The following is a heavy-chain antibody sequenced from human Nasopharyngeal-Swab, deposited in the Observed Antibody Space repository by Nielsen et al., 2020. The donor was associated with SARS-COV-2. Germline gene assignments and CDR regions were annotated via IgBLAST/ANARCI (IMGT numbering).Heavy chain of an antibody. CDR2: IYYSGST. J-gene: IGHJ4*02. V-gene: IGHV4-39*01. D-gene: IGHD4-17*01. Sequence: WIRQPPGKGLEWIGRIYYSGSTYYNPSLKSRVTISVDTSKNQFSLMLSSVTAADTAVYYCARHLSHDYGDPETYYYFDYWGQGTLVTVSS. CDR3: ARHLSHDYGDPETYYYFDY.